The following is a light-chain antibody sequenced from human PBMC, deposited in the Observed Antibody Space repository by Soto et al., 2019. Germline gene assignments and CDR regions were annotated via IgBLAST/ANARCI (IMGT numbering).Light chain of an antibody. CDR2: EVS. V-gene: IGLV2-14*01. J-gene: IGLJ2*01. CDR1: SSDVGGYNY. Sequence: QAASVSGSPGQSITISCTGTSSDVGGYNYVSWYQQHPGKAPKLMIYEVSNRPSGVSNRFSGSKSGNTASLTISGLQAEDEADYYCSSYTSSSTVVFGGGTKLTVL. CDR3: SSYTSSSTVV.